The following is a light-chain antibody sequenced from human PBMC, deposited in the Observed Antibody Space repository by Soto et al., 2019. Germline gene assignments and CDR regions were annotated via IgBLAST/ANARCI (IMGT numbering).Light chain of an antibody. J-gene: IGLJ3*02. CDR2: INSDGSH. CDR1: SGHSSYA. CDR3: QTWGTGIRV. Sequence: QPVLTQSPSASASLGASVKLTCTLSSGHSSYAIAWHQQQPEKGPRYLMKINSDGSHLKGDGIPVRFSGTSSGAERYLATSRLQAEDENDYCCQTWGTGIRVFGGGTQLTVL. V-gene: IGLV4-69*01.